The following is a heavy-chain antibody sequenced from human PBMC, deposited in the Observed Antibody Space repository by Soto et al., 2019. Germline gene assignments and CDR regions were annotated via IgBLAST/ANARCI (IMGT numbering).Heavy chain of an antibody. CDR3: AKICHLFPPNPYYYDSSGYYFDAFDI. Sequence: EVQLLESGGGLVQPGGSLRLSCAASGFTFSSYAMSWVRQAPGKGLEWVSAISGSGGSTYYADSVKGRFTISRDNSKNTLYLQMNSLRAEDTAVYYCAKICHLFPPNPYYYDSSGYYFDAFDIWGQGTMVTVSS. J-gene: IGHJ3*02. CDR2: ISGSGGST. V-gene: IGHV3-23*01. CDR1: GFTFSSYA. D-gene: IGHD3-22*01.